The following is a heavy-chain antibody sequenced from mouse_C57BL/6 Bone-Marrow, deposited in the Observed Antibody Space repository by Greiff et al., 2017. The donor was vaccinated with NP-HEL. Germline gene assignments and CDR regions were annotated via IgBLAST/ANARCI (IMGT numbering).Heavy chain of an antibody. CDR2: ISSGGSYT. V-gene: IGHV5-6*01. CDR3: ARQVAYYYGPRFAY. D-gene: IGHD1-1*01. J-gene: IGHJ3*01. CDR1: GFTFSSYG. Sequence: EVQLVESGGDLVKPGGSLKLSCAASGFTFSSYGMSWVRQTPDKRLEWVATISSGGSYTYYPDSVKGRFTISIDNAKNTLYLQMSSLKSEDTAMYYCARQVAYYYGPRFAYWGQGTLVTVSA.